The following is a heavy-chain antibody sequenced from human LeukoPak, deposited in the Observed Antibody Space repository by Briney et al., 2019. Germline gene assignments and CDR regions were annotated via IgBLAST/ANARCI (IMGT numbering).Heavy chain of an antibody. J-gene: IGHJ6*02. V-gene: IGHV3-74*01. D-gene: IGHD3-16*01. CDR1: GFTFSRYW. CDR2: INGDGSDT. CDR3: VRGAYYFYGMDV. Sequence: GGSLRLSCAASGFTFSRYWMHWVRQVPGKGLVWVAQINGDGSDTSYADSMKGRFTISRDNAKNTLYLHINSLRAEDTAVFYCVRGAYYFYGMDVWGQGTTVTASS.